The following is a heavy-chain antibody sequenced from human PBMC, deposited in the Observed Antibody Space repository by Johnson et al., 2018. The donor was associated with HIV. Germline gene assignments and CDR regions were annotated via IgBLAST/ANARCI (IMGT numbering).Heavy chain of an antibody. V-gene: IGHV3-30*14. CDR1: GFTFSSYA. CDR2: ISYDGSNK. CDR3: ARDGRDLLTRGSFDV. J-gene: IGHJ3*01. D-gene: IGHD3-16*01. Sequence: QVQLVESGGGVVQPGRSLRLSCAASGFTFSSYAMHWVRQAPGKGLEWVAVISYDGSNKYYADSVKGRFTISRDNSKNIVYLQMNSLRPEDTAVYYCARDGRDLLTRGSFDVWGQGTVVTVSS.